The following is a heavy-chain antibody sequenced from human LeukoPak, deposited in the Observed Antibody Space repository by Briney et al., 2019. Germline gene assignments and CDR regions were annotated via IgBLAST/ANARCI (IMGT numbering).Heavy chain of an antibody. CDR2: VNPNDGGT. Sequence: ASVKVSCKASGYTFTSYYIHWVRQAPGQGLEWMGWVNPNDGGTNYAQKFQGRVTMTWDTSITTAYMELSSLTSDDTAVYYCARDLDSSWTGYFQPWGQGTLVTVSS. D-gene: IGHD6-13*01. V-gene: IGHV1-2*02. CDR3: ARDLDSSWTGYFQP. CDR1: GYTFTSYY. J-gene: IGHJ1*01.